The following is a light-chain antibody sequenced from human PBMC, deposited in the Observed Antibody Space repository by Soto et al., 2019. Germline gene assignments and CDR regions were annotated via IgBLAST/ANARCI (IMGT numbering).Light chain of an antibody. CDR2: AAS. CDR3: QQANSFPLT. CDR1: QGISSY. J-gene: IGKJ4*01. Sequence: DIQMTQSPSSVSASVGDRVTITCRASQGISSYLAWYQQKPGKAPNLLIYAASSLHSGVASRFGGSGSGTDFTLTISSLQPEDFATYYCQQANSFPLTFGGGTKVEI. V-gene: IGKV1-12*01.